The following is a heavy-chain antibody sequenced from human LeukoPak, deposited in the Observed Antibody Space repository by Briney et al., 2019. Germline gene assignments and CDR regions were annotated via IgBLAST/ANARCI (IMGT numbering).Heavy chain of an antibody. J-gene: IGHJ6*03. D-gene: IGHD3-10*02. Sequence: GASVKVSCKASVYTFTSYDINWVRQATGQGLEWMGWMNPNSGNTGYAQKFQGRVTITRNTSISTAYMELSSLRSEDTAVYYCARGGRGSVRVRYYYYMDVWGKGTTVTVSS. V-gene: IGHV1-8*03. CDR3: ARGGRGSVRVRYYYYMDV. CDR2: MNPNSGNT. CDR1: VYTFTSYD.